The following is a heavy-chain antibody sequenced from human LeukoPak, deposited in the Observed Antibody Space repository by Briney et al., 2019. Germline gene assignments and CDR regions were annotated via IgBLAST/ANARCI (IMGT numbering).Heavy chain of an antibody. Sequence: GASVKVSCKASGYTFTGYYMHWVRQAPGQGLEWMGWINPNSGGTNYAQKFQGRVTMTRDTSISTAYMELSRLRSDDTAVYYCARISGTAHQFWFDPWGQGTLVTVSS. D-gene: IGHD1-20*01. V-gene: IGHV1-2*02. J-gene: IGHJ5*02. CDR1: GYTFTGYY. CDR3: ARISGTAHQFWFDP. CDR2: INPNSGGT.